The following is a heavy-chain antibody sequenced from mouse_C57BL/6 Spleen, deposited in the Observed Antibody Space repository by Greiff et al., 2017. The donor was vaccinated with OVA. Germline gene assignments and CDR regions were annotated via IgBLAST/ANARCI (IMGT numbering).Heavy chain of an antibody. D-gene: IGHD1-1*01. J-gene: IGHJ4*01. CDR3: ARWRHYGSSYDYAMDY. CDR1: GYTFTDYY. V-gene: IGHV1-26*01. CDR2: INPNNGGT. Sequence: EVQLQQSGPELVKPGASVKISCKASGYTFTDYYMNWVKQSHGKSLEWIGDINPNNGGTSYNQKFKGKATLTVDKSSSTAYMELRSLTSEDSAVYYCARWRHYGSSYDYAMDYWGQGTSVTVSS.